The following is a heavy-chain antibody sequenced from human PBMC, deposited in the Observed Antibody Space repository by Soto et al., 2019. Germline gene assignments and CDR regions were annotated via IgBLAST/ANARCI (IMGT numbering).Heavy chain of an antibody. CDR1: SGSISSSNW. V-gene: IGHV4-4*02. CDR3: ARLREGSNYPDY. J-gene: IGHJ4*02. CDR2: IYHSGST. Sequence: QVQLQESGPGLVKPSGTLSLTCAVSSGSISSSNWWSWVRQPPGKGLEWIGEIYHSGSTHYNPSLKSRVTISVNKSKNQFSLKLTSVTAADTAMYYCARLREGSNYPDYWGQGTLVTVSS. D-gene: IGHD2-15*01.